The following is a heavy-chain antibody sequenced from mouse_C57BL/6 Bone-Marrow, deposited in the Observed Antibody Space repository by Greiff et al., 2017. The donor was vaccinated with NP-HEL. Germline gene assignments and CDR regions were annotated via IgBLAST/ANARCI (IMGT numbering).Heavy chain of an antibody. V-gene: IGHV1-4*01. CDR2: INPSSGYT. D-gene: IGHD1-1*01. CDR3: ARKIRSYLYAMDY. CDR1: GYTFTSYT. Sequence: VKLMESGAELARPGASVKMSCKASGYTFTSYTMHWVKQRPGQGLEWIGYINPSSGYTKYNQKFKDKATLTADKSSSTAYMQLSSLTSEDSAVYYCARKIRSYLYAMDYWGQGTSVTVSS. J-gene: IGHJ4*01.